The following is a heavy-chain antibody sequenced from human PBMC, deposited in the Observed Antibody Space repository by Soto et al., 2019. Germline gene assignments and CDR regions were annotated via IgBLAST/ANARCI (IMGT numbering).Heavy chain of an antibody. CDR1: GGSISSYY. Sequence: QVQLQESGPGLVKPSETLSLTCTVSGGSISSYYWSWIRQPPGKGLEWIGYIYYSGSTTYDPSLQSRVTISVDTSKNQFSLTLSSVTAADTAVYYCAGGGITPLRCFDYWGQGTLVTVSS. CDR2: IYYSGST. J-gene: IGHJ4*02. V-gene: IGHV4-59*01. D-gene: IGHD3-3*01. CDR3: AGGGITPLRCFDY.